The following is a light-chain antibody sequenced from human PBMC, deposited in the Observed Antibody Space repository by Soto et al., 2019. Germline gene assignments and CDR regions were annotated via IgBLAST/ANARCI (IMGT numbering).Light chain of an antibody. J-gene: IGLJ3*02. CDR1: TPDIGNNA. CDR2: YDD. V-gene: IGLV1-36*01. CDR3: AAWDDRLNGVV. Sequence: VLTQPPSVSEAPGQRVTISCSGSTPDIGNNAVSWYQHLPGKAPRLLIYYDDLLPSGVSDRFSGSKSGTSASLAITGLQSEDEGDYFCAAWDDRLNGVVFGGGTKLTVL.